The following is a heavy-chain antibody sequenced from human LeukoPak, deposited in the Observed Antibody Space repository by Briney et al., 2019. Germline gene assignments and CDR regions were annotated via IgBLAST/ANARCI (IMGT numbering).Heavy chain of an antibody. J-gene: IGHJ5*02. V-gene: IGHV4-4*07. CDR1: GGSISSYY. CDR2: IYTSGST. CDR3: ARSRRYSNYVDWFDP. Sequence: SETLSLTCTVSGGSISSYYWSWIRQPAGKGLEWIGRIYTSGSTNYNPSLKSRVTMSVDTSKNQFSLKLSYVTAAGTAVYYCARSRRYSNYVDWFDPWGQGTLVTVSS. D-gene: IGHD4-11*01.